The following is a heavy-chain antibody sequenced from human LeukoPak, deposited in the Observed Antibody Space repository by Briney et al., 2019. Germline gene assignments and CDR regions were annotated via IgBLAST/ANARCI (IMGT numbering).Heavy chain of an antibody. CDR2: IYPGDSDT. V-gene: IGHV5-51*01. J-gene: IGHJ4*02. CDR1: GHRFTSYW. Sequence: GESLKISCKGSGHRFTSYWIGWVRQMLGKGLEWMGIIYPGDSDTRYSPSFQGQVTTSADKSISTAYLQWSSLKASDTAMYYCAAGSDSYYFDYWGQGTLVTVSS. CDR3: AAGSDSYYFDY. D-gene: IGHD3-10*01.